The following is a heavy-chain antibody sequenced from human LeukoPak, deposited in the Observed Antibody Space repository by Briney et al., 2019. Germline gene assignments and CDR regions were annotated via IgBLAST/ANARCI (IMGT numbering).Heavy chain of an antibody. CDR2: IWYDGSNK. D-gene: IGHD5-18*01. Sequence: GRSLRLSCAASGFTFSSYGMHWVRQAPGKGLEWVAVIWYDGSNKYYADSVKGRFTISRDNSKNTLYLQMNSLRAEDTAVYYCAKPLGGYSYWFDYWGQGTLVTVSS. J-gene: IGHJ4*02. CDR1: GFTFSSYG. V-gene: IGHV3-33*06. CDR3: AKPLGGYSYWFDY.